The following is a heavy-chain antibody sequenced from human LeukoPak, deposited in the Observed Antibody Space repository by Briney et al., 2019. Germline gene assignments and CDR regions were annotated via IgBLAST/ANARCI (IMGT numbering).Heavy chain of an antibody. CDR1: GFTFSSYA. CDR3: ARDLFGTGGGFFDY. CDR2: ISYDGSNK. D-gene: IGHD2-8*02. V-gene: IGHV3-30-3*01. Sequence: LAGGSLRLSCAASGFTFSSYAMHWVRQAPGKGLEWVAVISYDGSNKYYADSVKGRFTISRDNSKNTQYLQMNSLRAEDTAVYYCARDLFGTGGGFFDYWGQGTLVTVSS. J-gene: IGHJ4*02.